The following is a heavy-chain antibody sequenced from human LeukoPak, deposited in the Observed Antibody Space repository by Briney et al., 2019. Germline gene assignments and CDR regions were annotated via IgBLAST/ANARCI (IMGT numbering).Heavy chain of an antibody. J-gene: IGHJ5*02. CDR1: GGSISSSSYY. Sequence: SETLSLTCAVSGGSISSSSYYWGWIRQPPGKGLEWIGSIYYSGSTYYNPSLKSRVTISVDRSKNQFSLKLSSVTAADTAVYYCARRVVAATYNWFDPWGQGTLVTVSS. CDR2: IYYSGST. CDR3: ARRVVAATYNWFDP. V-gene: IGHV4-39*07. D-gene: IGHD2-15*01.